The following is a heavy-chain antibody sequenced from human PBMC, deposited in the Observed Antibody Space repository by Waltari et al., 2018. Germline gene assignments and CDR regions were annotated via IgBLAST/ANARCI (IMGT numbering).Heavy chain of an antibody. CDR3: TRDPLRRYDY. D-gene: IGHD3-16*01. J-gene: IGHJ4*02. Sequence: EVQLVESGGGWVQPGGSLRLSCVAAGFTFSHYWITSVRQAPGQGLEWVASIKEDGSENHYVDSVKGRFTISRDNAENSVNLQMNSLRAEDTAVYYCTRDPLRRYDYWGQGTLVTVSS. CDR2: IKEDGSEN. CDR1: GFTFSHYW. V-gene: IGHV3-7*01.